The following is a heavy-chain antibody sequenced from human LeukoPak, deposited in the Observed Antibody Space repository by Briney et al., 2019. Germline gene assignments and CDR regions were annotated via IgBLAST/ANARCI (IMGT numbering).Heavy chain of an antibody. V-gene: IGHV3-9*01. CDR3: ARGGGFCGGDCYGIDY. J-gene: IGHJ4*02. CDR1: GFTFDDYA. D-gene: IGHD2-21*01. Sequence: GGSLRLSCAASGFTFDDYAMHWVRQAPGKGLEWVSGISWNSGSIGYADSVKGRFTISRDNAKNSLYLQMNSLRAEDTAVYYCARGGGFCGGDCYGIDYWGQGTLVTVSP. CDR2: ISWNSGSI.